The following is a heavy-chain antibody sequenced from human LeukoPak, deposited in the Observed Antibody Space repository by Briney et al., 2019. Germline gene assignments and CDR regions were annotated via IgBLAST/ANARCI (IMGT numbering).Heavy chain of an antibody. CDR2: IYYSGST. D-gene: IGHD6-13*01. CDR3: ARGPNSSSWYYFDY. Sequence: PSETLSLTCTVSGGSISSYYWSWIRQPPGKGLEWIGYIYYSGSTNYNPSLKSRVTISVDTSKNQFSLKLSSVTAADTAVYYCARGPNSSSWYYFDYWGQGTLVTVSS. J-gene: IGHJ4*02. V-gene: IGHV4-59*01. CDR1: GGSISSYY.